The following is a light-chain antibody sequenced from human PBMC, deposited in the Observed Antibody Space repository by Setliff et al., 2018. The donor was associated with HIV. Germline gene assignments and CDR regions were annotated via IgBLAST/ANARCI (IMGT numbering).Light chain of an antibody. Sequence: SYELTQPPSVSVAPGETASITCGGNNIGSKNVHWYQQRPGQAPVLVIYYDTDRPPGIPERFSGSNSGNTATLTISRVEAGDEADYYCQVWDSTGDHVLFDGGTKVTVL. CDR3: QVWDSTGDHVL. CDR1: NIGSKN. J-gene: IGLJ2*01. CDR2: YDT. V-gene: IGLV3-21*04.